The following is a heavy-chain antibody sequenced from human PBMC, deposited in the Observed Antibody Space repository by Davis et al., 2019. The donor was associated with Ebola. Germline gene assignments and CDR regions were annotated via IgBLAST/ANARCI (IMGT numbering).Heavy chain of an antibody. Sequence: ASVKVSCKASGYTFTSYYMHWVRQAPGQGLEWMGWINPNSGGTNYAQKFQGWVTMTRDTSISTAYMELSMLRSDDTAVYYCAGDDIAAALVDYYYYGMDVWGQGTTVTVSS. CDR1: GYTFTSYY. V-gene: IGHV1-2*04. CDR2: INPNSGGT. D-gene: IGHD6-13*01. CDR3: AGDDIAAALVDYYYYGMDV. J-gene: IGHJ6*02.